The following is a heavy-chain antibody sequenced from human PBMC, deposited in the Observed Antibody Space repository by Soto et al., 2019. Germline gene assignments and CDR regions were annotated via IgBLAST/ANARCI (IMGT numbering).Heavy chain of an antibody. V-gene: IGHV1-18*01. D-gene: IGHD2-15*01. J-gene: IGHJ4*02. Sequence: QVQLVQSGAEVKKPGASVKVSCKASGYTFTSYGISWVRQAPGQGLEWMGWISAYNGNTNYAQKLQGRVTMTTDTSTSTAYMELRSLRSDDTAVYYCARDPILGYCSGGSCYQGHFDYWGQGTLVTFSS. CDR3: ARDPILGYCSGGSCYQGHFDY. CDR1: GYTFTSYG. CDR2: ISAYNGNT.